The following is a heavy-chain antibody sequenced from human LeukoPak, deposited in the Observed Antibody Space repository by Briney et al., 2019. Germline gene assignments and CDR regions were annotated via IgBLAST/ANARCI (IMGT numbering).Heavy chain of an antibody. J-gene: IGHJ4*02. CDR2: IWYDGSNK. CDR1: GFTFSSYG. D-gene: IGHD5-12*01. CDR3: ASGSWVRGGDY. V-gene: IGHV3-33*01. Sequence: GGSLRLSCAASGFTFSSYGVHWVRQAPGKGLEWVAVIWYDGSNKYYADSVKGRFTISRDNSKNTLYLQMNSLRAEDTAVYYCASGSWVRGGDYWGQGTLVTVSS.